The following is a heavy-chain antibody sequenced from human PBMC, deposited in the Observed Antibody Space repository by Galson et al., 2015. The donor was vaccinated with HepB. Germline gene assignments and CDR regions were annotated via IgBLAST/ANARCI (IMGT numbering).Heavy chain of an antibody. V-gene: IGHV3-48*02. J-gene: IGHJ4*02. CDR3: AGGTATVTSSFDY. CDR1: GFTFSSYS. CDR2: ISSSSSTI. Sequence: SLRLSCAASGFTFSSYSMNWVRQAPGKGLEWVSYISSSSSTIYYADSVKGRFTISRDNAKNSLYLQMNSLRDEDTAVYYCAGGTATVTSSFDYWGQGTLVTVSS. D-gene: IGHD4-17*01.